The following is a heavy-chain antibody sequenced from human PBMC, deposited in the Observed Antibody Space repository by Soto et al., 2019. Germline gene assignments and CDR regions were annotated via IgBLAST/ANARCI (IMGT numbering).Heavy chain of an antibody. D-gene: IGHD3-22*01. J-gene: IGHJ3*02. CDR2: IYHSGST. CDR3: AREVRYYDSSGYFSDAFDI. Sequence: KTSETLSLTCAVSGGSISSGGYSWSWIRQPPGKGLEWIGYIYHSGSTYYNPSLKSRVTISVDRSKNQFSLKLSPVTAADTAVYYCAREVRYYDSSGYFSDAFDIWGQGTMVTVSS. CDR1: GGSISSGGYS. V-gene: IGHV4-30-2*01.